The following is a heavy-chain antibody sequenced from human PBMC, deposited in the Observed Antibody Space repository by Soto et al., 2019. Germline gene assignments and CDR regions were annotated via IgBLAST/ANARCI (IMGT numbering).Heavy chain of an antibody. CDR2: INHSGST. CDR3: ARASSCAYDSCAFDP. V-gene: IGHV4-34*01. CDR1: GGSFSGYY. D-gene: IGHD3-16*01. Sequence: SETLSLTCAVYGGSFSGYYWSWIRQPPGKGLEWIGEINHSGSTNYNPSLKSRVTISLDTSKNQFSLKLSSVAAADTAVYYCARASSCAYDSCAFDPWGQGTLVTVSS. J-gene: IGHJ5*02.